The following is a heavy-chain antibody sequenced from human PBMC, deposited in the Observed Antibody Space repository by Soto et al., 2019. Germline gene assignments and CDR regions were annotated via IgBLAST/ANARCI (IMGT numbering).Heavy chain of an antibody. CDR1: GFSLSTSGVG. D-gene: IGHD4-4*01. CDR3: AHRQPTVSWGTFDY. Sequence: QITLKESGPTLVKPTQTLTLTCTFSGFSLSTSGVGVGWIRQPPGKALEWLALIYWDDDKRYSPSLKSRLTITKDTSKTQVVLTMTNMDPVATATYYCAHRQPTVSWGTFDYWGQGTLVTVSS. J-gene: IGHJ4*02. CDR2: IYWDDDK. V-gene: IGHV2-5*02.